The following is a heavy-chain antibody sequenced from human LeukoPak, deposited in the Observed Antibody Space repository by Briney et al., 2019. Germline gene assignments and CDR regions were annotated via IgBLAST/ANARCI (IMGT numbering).Heavy chain of an antibody. D-gene: IGHD3-22*01. CDR3: AKDPESYYYDSSGSENWFDP. CDR2: ISGSGGST. V-gene: IGHV3-23*01. Sequence: GGSVRLSCAASGFTFSSYAMSWVRQAPGKGLEWVSAISGSGGSTYYADSVKGRFTISRDNSKNTLYLQMNSLRAEDTAVYYCAKDPESYYYDSSGSENWFDPWGQGTLVTVSS. CDR1: GFTFSSYA. J-gene: IGHJ5*02.